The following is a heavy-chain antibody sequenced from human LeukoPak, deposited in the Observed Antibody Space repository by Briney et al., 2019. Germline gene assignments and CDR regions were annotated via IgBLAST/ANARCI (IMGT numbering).Heavy chain of an antibody. Sequence: GESLKISCKGAAYKFSNYWIAWLRQMPGEDLEWLGIIYPDDSDTRYSPSFQGQVTISVDKSISTAYLQWTSLKASDTAIYYCARRDTTYFDYWGQGSLVTVSS. CDR2: IYPDDSDT. V-gene: IGHV5-51*01. CDR3: ARRDTTYFDY. D-gene: IGHD1-1*01. CDR1: AYKFSNYW. J-gene: IGHJ4*02.